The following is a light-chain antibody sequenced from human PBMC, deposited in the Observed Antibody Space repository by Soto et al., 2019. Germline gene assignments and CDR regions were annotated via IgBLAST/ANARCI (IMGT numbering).Light chain of an antibody. CDR2: GAS. Sequence: EIAVEQPAGTLCWSRGATAHLSCRASQSVSSRYLGWYQQRPGQAPRLLIYGASTRATGIPPRFSGSGSGTYFTLTTSSLEPEDSAVYYCQQRHMWPITFGQGTRLEIK. J-gene: IGKJ5*01. CDR1: QSVSSRY. CDR3: QQRHMWPIT. V-gene: IGKV3D-20*02.